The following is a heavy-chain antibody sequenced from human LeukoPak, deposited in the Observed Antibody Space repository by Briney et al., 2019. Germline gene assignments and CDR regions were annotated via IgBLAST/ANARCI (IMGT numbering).Heavy chain of an antibody. V-gene: IGHV3-7*01. Sequence: GGSLRLSCAASGFTFSSYWMSWVRQAPGKGLEWVANIKQDGSEKYYVDSVKGRFTISRDNAKNSLYLQMNSLRAEDTAVYYCAREARAGSYGSVYFDYWGQGTLVTVSS. CDR3: AREARAGSYGSVYFDY. D-gene: IGHD5-18*01. CDR1: GFTFSSYW. CDR2: IKQDGSEK. J-gene: IGHJ4*02.